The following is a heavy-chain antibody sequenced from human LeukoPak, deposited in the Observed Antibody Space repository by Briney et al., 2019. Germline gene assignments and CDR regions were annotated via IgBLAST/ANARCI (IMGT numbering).Heavy chain of an antibody. V-gene: IGHV1-58*01. J-gene: IGHJ4*02. D-gene: IGHD2-2*01. CDR2: IVVGSGNT. Sequence: SVKVSCKASGFTFTSSAVQWVRQARGQRLEWIGWIVVGSGNTNYAQKFQERVTITRDMSTSTAYMELSSLRSEDTAVYYCAATPIEDCSSTSCYPLDYWGQGTLVTVSS. CDR3: AATPIEDCSSTSCYPLDY. CDR1: GFTFTSSA.